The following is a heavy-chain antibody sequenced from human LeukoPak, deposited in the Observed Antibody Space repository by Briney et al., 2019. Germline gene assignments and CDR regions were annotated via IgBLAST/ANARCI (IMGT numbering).Heavy chain of an antibody. J-gene: IGHJ4*02. CDR3: ARAPGYSSRSRREDY. CDR1: GGSFSGYY. V-gene: IGHV4-34*01. Sequence: SETLSLTCAVYGGSFSGYYWSWIRQPPGKGLEWIGEINHSGSTNYNPSLKSRVTISVDTSKNQFSLKLSSVTAADTAVYYCARAPGYSSRSRREDYWGQGTLVTVSS. CDR2: INHSGST. D-gene: IGHD6-13*01.